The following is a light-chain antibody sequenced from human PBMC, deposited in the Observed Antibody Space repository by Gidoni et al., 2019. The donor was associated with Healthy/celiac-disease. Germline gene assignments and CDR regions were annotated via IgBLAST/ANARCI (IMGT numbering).Light chain of an antibody. J-gene: IGLJ1*01. CDR3: QAWDSSAYV. CDR2: QDS. Sequence: SYVLTQPPSVSFSPGQTASITCSGDKLGDKYACWYQQKPGQSPVLIIYQDSKRPSGIPERFSGSNSGNTATLTISGTQAMDEADYYCQAWDSSAYVFGTGTKVTVL. V-gene: IGLV3-1*01. CDR1: KLGDKY.